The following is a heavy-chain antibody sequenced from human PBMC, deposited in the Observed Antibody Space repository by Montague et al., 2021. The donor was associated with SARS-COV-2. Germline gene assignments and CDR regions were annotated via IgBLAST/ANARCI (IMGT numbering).Heavy chain of an antibody. CDR2: ISFSEST. Sequence: SETLSLTYSVSGVSITSTSYYWGWIRKPPGKGLEWIGSISFSESTYYNPSLKSRVTISVDTSKYHFSLKLSSVTAADTAVYYCARQVGATLRHAFDIWGQGTMVTVSS. D-gene: IGHD1-26*01. CDR1: GVSITSTSYY. V-gene: IGHV4-39*01. J-gene: IGHJ3*02. CDR3: ARQVGATLRHAFDI.